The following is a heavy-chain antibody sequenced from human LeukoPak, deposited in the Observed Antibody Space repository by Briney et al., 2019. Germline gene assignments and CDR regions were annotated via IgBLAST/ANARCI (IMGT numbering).Heavy chain of an antibody. CDR3: ARRGYCSGDGCFSHAFDI. V-gene: IGHV5-51*01. CDR2: VYPGDSDT. D-gene: IGHD2-15*01. CDR1: GYSFTSYW. J-gene: IGHJ3*02. Sequence: GESLKISCKGSGYSFTSYWIAWVRQMPGKGLEWMGIVYPGDSDTRYSPSFQGQVTISVDKSLSTAYLQWNSLKASDTAMFYCARRGYCSGDGCFSHAFDIWGQGTVVTVSP.